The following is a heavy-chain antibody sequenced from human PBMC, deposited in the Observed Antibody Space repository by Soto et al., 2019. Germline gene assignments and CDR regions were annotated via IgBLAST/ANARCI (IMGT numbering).Heavy chain of an antibody. D-gene: IGHD6-6*01. CDR3: ARSIAAAVDFDY. CDR2: ISAYSGST. V-gene: IGHV1-18*01. J-gene: IGHJ4*02. CDR1: GYTFTSYG. Sequence: QVQLVQSGAEVKKPGASVKVSCKASGYTFTSYGISWMRQAPGQGLEWMGWISAYSGSTNYAQKLQGRVTMTTDTSSSTAYMELRSLRSDDTAVYYCARSIAAAVDFDYWGQGTLVTVSS.